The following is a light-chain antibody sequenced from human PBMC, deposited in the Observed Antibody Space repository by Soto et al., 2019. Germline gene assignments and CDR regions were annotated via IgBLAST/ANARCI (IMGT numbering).Light chain of an antibody. CDR3: SSYTSSSTLVL. V-gene: IGLV2-14*01. J-gene: IGLJ2*01. Sequence: QSALTQPASVSGSPGQSITISCTGTSSDVGGYNYVSWYQQHPGKAPKLMIYVVSNRPSGVSNRFSGSKSGNTASLTISGLQGEDEADYYCSSYTSSSTLVLFGGGTKLTVL. CDR2: VVS. CDR1: SSDVGGYNY.